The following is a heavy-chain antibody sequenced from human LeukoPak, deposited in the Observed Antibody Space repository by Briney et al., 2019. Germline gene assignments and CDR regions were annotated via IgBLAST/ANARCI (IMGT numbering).Heavy chain of an antibody. CDR2: TNQGGSEA. CDR3: VRDPGGAGH. CDR1: GFSFSDHW. J-gene: IGHJ4*02. Sequence: GESLRLSCVASGFSFSDHWMTWVRQAPGKGLEWVAITNQGGSEAFYVDSVKGRFTISRDNAKNSVYLQMNSLRVEDTAIYYCVRDPGGAGHWGQGTLVTVSS. V-gene: IGHV3-7*01. D-gene: IGHD1-26*01.